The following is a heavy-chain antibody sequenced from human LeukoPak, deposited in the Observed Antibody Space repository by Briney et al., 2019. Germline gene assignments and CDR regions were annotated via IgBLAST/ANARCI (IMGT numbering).Heavy chain of an antibody. J-gene: IGHJ4*02. CDR1: GFTFSGSA. V-gene: IGHV3-73*01. CDR3: TRLRWDCGGDCYLVFDY. CDR2: IRSKANSYAT. Sequence: GGSLRLSCAASGFTFSGSAMHWVRQASGKGLEWVGRIRSKANSYATAYAASAKGRFTISRDDSKNTAYLQMNSLKTEDTAVYYCTRLRWDCGGDCYLVFDYWGQGTLVTVSS. D-gene: IGHD2-21*01.